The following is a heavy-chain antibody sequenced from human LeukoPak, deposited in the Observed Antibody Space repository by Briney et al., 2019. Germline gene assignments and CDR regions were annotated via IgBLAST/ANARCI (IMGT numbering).Heavy chain of an antibody. Sequence: PSETLSLTCTVSGGSISRYYWSWIRQPPGKRLEWIGYIYYSGSTNYNPSLKSRVTISVDTSKNQFSLKLSSVTAADTAVYYCAREYGPGAVAGKGPFDYWGQGTLVTVSS. CDR1: GGSISRYY. CDR3: AREYGPGAVAGKGPFDY. V-gene: IGHV4-59*12. J-gene: IGHJ4*02. CDR2: IYYSGST. D-gene: IGHD6-19*01.